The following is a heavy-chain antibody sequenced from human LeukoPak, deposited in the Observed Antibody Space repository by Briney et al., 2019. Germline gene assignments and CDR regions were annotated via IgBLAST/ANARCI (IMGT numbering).Heavy chain of an antibody. D-gene: IGHD3-10*01. Sequence: SETLSLTCSVSGGSSSSYYWSWIRQPPGKGLEWIGYIYTRGSTHYNLSLKSRVTISVDTSKNQFSLKLSSVTTADTAVYYCARHEYYGARSYYRAYWFDPWGEGTLVTVSS. CDR2: IYTRGST. J-gene: IGHJ5*02. CDR3: ARHEYYGARSYYRAYWFDP. CDR1: GGSSSSYY. V-gene: IGHV4-4*09.